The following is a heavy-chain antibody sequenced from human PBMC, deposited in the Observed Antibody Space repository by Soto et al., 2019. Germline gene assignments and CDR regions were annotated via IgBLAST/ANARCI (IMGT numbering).Heavy chain of an antibody. CDR1: GFTFSNYV. CDR2: ILYDGTNK. J-gene: IGHJ4*01. CDR3: ARDRAVAGVSRSFDY. Sequence: GGSLRLSCAASGFTFSNYVMHWARQAPGKGLEWVAIILYDGTNKDYADSVKGRFTISRDNAKNTLYLQMNSLRSEDTAVYYCARDRAVAGVSRSFDYWGHGTLVTVSS. V-gene: IGHV3-30-3*01. D-gene: IGHD6-19*01.